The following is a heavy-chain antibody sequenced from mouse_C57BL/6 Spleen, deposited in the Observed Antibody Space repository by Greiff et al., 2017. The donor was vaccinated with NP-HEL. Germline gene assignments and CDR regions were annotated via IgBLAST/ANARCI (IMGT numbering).Heavy chain of an antibody. CDR2: IHPNSGRT. J-gene: IGHJ2*01. D-gene: IGHD1-1*01. Sequence: VQLQQPGAELVKPGASVKLSCKASGYTFTSYWMHWVKQRPGQGLEWIGMIHPNSGRTNYNEKFKSKATLTVDNSSSTAYMQLSSLTSEDSAVYYCARGYYGSSYGGYWGQGTTLTVSS. CDR3: ARGYYGSSYGGY. CDR1: GYTFTSYW. V-gene: IGHV1-64*01.